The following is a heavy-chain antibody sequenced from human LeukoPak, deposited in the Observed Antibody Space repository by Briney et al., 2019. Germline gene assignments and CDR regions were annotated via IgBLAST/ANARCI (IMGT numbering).Heavy chain of an antibody. Sequence: PSETLSLTCTVSGGSISSYYWSWIRQPPGKGLDWIGYIYYSGSTNYNPSLKSRVTISVDTSKNQFSLKLSSVTAADTAVYYCARAGRTIFGVVTVWGQGTLVTVSS. V-gene: IGHV4-59*01. CDR3: ARAGRTIFGVVTV. J-gene: IGHJ4*02. CDR2: IYYSGST. CDR1: GGSISSYY. D-gene: IGHD3-3*01.